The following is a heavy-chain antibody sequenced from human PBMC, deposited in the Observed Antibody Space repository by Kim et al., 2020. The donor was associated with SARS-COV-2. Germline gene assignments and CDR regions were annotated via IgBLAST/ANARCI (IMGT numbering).Heavy chain of an antibody. J-gene: IGHJ4*02. CDR3: TTVTMG. D-gene: IGHD4-17*01. Sequence: GGSLRLSCAASGFTFSSYGMHWVRQAPGKGLEWVAVISYDGSNKYYADSVKGRFTISRDNSKNTLYLQMNSLRAEDTAVYYCTTVTMGWGQGTLVTVSS. CDR1: GFTFSSYG. V-gene: IGHV3-30*03. CDR2: ISYDGSNK.